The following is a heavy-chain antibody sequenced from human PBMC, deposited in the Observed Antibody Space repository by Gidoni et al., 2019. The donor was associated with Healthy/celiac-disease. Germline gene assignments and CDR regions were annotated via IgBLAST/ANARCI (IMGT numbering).Heavy chain of an antibody. V-gene: IGHV3-21*01. D-gene: IGHD3-22*01. CDR1: GFTFSSYS. J-gene: IGHJ4*02. CDR3: ARHQGLYYDSSGYPH. CDR2: ISSSSSYI. Sequence: EVQLVESGGGLVKPGGSLRLSCAASGFTFSSYSMNWVRQAPGKGLEWVSSISSSSSYIYYADSVKGRFTISRDNAKNSLYLQMNSLRAEDTAVYYCARHQGLYYDSSGYPHWGQGTLVTVSS.